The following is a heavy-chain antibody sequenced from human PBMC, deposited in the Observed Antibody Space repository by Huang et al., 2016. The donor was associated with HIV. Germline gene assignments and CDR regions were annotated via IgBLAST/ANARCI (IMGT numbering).Heavy chain of an antibody. CDR1: GYTFTDYS. CDR3: ARLGPKRYSTTWSGGYYFDY. CDR2: INPNSGGT. J-gene: IGHJ4*02. Sequence: QVQVVQSGAEVKKPGASVKVSCKASGYTFTDYSIHWVRQAPGQGLGWMGWINPNSGGTNSAQKFQDRVTMTRDTSISTAYMELSRLRSDDTAIYYCARLGPKRYSTTWSGGYYFDYWGQGTLVTVSS. D-gene: IGHD2-2*01. V-gene: IGHV1-2*02.